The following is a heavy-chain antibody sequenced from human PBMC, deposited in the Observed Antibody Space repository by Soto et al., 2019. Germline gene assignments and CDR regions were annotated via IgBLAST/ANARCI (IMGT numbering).Heavy chain of an antibody. Sequence: VQLVESGGVVVQPGRSLRLSCAASGFSFSYYAMHWVRQSPGKGLEWVAVISYDANTKYYADSVKGRFTISRDNSKNTLLLQMNSLRAEDTAVYYCAKDAGYYDTSGYYYDHWGQVTLVTVSS. CDR3: AKDAGYYDTSGYYYDH. V-gene: IGHV3-30*18. CDR1: GFSFSYYA. J-gene: IGHJ5*02. CDR2: ISYDANTK. D-gene: IGHD3-22*01.